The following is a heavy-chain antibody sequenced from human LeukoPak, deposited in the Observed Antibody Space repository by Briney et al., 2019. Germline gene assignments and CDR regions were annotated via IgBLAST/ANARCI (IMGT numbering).Heavy chain of an antibody. CDR2: ISSSSSYI. V-gene: IGHV3-21*01. CDR1: GFTFSSYS. Sequence: PGGSLRLSCAASGFTFSSYSMNWVRQAPGKGLEWVSSISSSSSYIYYADSVKGRFTISRDNAKNSLYLQMNSLRAEDTAVYYCAKESTMRVAASLDYWGQGTLVTVSS. D-gene: IGHD6-19*01. J-gene: IGHJ4*02. CDR3: AKESTMRVAASLDY.